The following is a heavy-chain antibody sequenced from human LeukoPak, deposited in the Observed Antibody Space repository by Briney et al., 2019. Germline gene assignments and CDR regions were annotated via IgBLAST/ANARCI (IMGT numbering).Heavy chain of an antibody. V-gene: IGHV4-4*07. CDR2: IYTSGST. CDR3: AREGGSYHYSAFDV. CDR1: GDSISSYY. Sequence: SETLSLTCIVSGDSISSYYWSWIRQPAGKGLEWIGRIYTSGSTNYNPSLKSRVIMSVDTSKNQFSLKLSSVTAADTAVYYCAREGGSYHYSAFDVWGQGTMVTVSS. D-gene: IGHD1-26*01. J-gene: IGHJ3*01.